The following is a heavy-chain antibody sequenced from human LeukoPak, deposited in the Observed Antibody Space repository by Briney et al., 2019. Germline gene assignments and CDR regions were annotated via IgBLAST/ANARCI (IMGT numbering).Heavy chain of an antibody. Sequence: SETLSLTCTVSGYSIRNGYNWGWIRLFPGRGLEWLGSIYQSGSTYDNPSLKSRVTISVDTSKNQFSLKLSSVTAADTAVYYCARLIDTYYDLWSGYNSGVFDPWGQGTLVTVSS. CDR1: GYSIRNGYN. D-gene: IGHD3-3*01. CDR2: IYQSGST. V-gene: IGHV4-38-2*02. J-gene: IGHJ5*02. CDR3: ARLIDTYYDLWSGYNSGVFDP.